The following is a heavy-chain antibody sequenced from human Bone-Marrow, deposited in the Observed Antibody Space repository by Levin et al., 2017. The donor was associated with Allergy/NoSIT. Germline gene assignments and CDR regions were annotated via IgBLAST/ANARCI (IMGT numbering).Heavy chain of an antibody. D-gene: IGHD5-18*01. CDR2: INPNSGGT. CDR1: GYTFTGYY. Sequence: PGESLKISCKASGYTFTGYYMHWVRQAPGQGLEWMGWINPNSGGTNYAQKFQGRVTMTRDTSISTAYMELSRLRSDDTAVYYCARDSEDTAMVDYWGQGTLVTVSS. J-gene: IGHJ4*02. V-gene: IGHV1-2*02. CDR3: ARDSEDTAMVDY.